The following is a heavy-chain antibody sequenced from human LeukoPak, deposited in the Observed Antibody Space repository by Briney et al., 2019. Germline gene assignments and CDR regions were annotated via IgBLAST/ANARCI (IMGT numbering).Heavy chain of an antibody. CDR3: ARVAIVATIHSSSRIGYFDY. J-gene: IGHJ4*02. CDR1: GGSISSGSYY. Sequence: PSETLSLTCTVSGGSISSGSYYWSWIRQPAGKGLEWIGRIYTSGSTNYNPSRKSRVTISVDTSKNQFSLKLSSVTAADTAVYYCARVAIVATIHSSSRIGYFDYWGQGTLVTVSS. V-gene: IGHV4-61*02. CDR2: IYTSGST. D-gene: IGHD5-12*01.